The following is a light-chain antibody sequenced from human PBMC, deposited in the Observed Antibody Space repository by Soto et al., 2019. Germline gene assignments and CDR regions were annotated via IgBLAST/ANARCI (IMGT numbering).Light chain of an antibody. CDR3: QLYGTSPP. Sequence: EIVMTHSQATLSVSPGERATLSSRASQSVSSNLAWYQQTPGQAPRLLIYGASTRATGIPDRFSGSASGADFTLTIDRLEPEDFAVYYCQLYGTSPPFGQGTRLEI. J-gene: IGKJ5*01. CDR1: QSVSSN. V-gene: IGKV3-15*01. CDR2: GAS.